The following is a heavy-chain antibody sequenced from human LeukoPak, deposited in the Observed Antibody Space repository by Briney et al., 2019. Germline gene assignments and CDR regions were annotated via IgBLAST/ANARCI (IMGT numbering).Heavy chain of an antibody. J-gene: IGHJ4*02. CDR3: ARGRSGLWLDHYFDY. V-gene: IGHV1-18*01. CDR2: ISAYNGNT. CDR1: GYTFTSYG. Sequence: GASVKVSCKASGYTFTSYGISWVRQAPGQGLEWMGWISAYNGNTNYAQKLQGRVTMTTDTSTSTAYMELRSLRSDDTAVYYCARGRSGLWLDHYFDYWGQGTLVTVSS. D-gene: IGHD5-18*01.